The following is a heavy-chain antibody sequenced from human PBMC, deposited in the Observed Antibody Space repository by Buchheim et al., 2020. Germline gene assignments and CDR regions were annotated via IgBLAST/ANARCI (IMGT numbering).Heavy chain of an antibody. V-gene: IGHV1-2*02. J-gene: IGHJ6*02. CDR1: GYTFTGYY. Sequence: QVQLVQSGAEVKKPGASVKVSCKASGYTFTGYYMHWVRQAPGQGLEWMGWINPNSGGTNYAQKFQGRVTMTRDKSISTAYMELSRLRSDDTAVYYCARVVRGYYDSSGYPPGYYYGMDVWGQGTT. CDR3: ARVVRGYYDSSGYPPGYYYGMDV. D-gene: IGHD3-22*01. CDR2: INPNSGGT.